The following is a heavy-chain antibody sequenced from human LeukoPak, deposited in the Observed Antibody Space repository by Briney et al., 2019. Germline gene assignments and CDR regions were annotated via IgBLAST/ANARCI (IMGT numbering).Heavy chain of an antibody. J-gene: IGHJ4*02. V-gene: IGHV4-39*01. Sequence: PSETLSLTCTVSGGSISSSSYYWGWIRQPPGKRLEWSGSIYYSGSTYYNPSLKSRVTISVDTSKNQLSLKLSSVTAADKAVYYCARLSISSGSYHIDYWGQGTLVTVSS. CDR3: ARLSISSGSYHIDY. CDR2: IYYSGST. D-gene: IGHD1-26*01. CDR1: GGSISSSSYY.